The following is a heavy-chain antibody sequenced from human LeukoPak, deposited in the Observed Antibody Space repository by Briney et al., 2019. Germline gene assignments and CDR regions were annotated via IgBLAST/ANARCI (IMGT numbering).Heavy chain of an antibody. Sequence: ALVKVSCKASGYTFTSYDINWVRQATGQGLEWMGWMNPNSGNTGYAQKFQGRVTVTRNTSISTAYMELSSLRSEDAAVYYCARGKAAAGGDYWGQGTLVTVSS. CDR2: MNPNSGNT. V-gene: IGHV1-8*01. D-gene: IGHD6-13*01. J-gene: IGHJ4*02. CDR3: ARGKAAAGGDY. CDR1: GYTFTSYD.